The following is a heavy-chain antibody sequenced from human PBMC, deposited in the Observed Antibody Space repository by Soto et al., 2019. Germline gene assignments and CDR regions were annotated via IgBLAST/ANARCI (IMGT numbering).Heavy chain of an antibody. CDR3: ARGAMGNYYNDY. V-gene: IGHV3-74*01. D-gene: IGHD3-10*01. CDR1: GFTFSSYW. J-gene: IGHJ4*02. CDR2: IKGDAIST. Sequence: EVQLVESGGGLVQSGGSLRLSCAASGFTFSSYWMHWVRQAPGKGLVWVSRIKGDAISTNYADSVKGRFTISRDNAKDTVFLQMNGLSADDTAVYYCARGAMGNYYNDYWGQGTLVTVSS.